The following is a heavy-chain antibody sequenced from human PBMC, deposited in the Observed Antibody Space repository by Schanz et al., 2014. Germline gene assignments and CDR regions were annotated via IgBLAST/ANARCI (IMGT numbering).Heavy chain of an antibody. V-gene: IGHV3-7*01. CDR2: IKEDGSKK. J-gene: IGHJ3*01. CDR3: ARDSRYCTGVDCKGDAFDL. D-gene: IGHD2-8*02. Sequence: DVQLVESGGGLVQPGGSLRLSCAASGFTFTGHWMSWVRQAPGKGLEWVANIKEDGSKKYYVDSVRGRFTISRDNAKNSLYLKLNSLTAADTDVYHCARDSRYCTGVDCKGDAFDLWGQGTLVTVSS. CDR1: GFTFTGHW.